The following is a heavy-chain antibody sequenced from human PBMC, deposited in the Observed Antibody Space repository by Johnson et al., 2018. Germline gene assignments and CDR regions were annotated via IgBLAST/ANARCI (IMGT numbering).Heavy chain of an antibody. V-gene: IGHV5-51*03. D-gene: IGHD6-6*01. CDR1: GYTFTTYW. CDR2: VYPGDSDT. Sequence: VQLVESGAEVKKPGESLKISCKGSGYTFTTYWIGWVRQMPGKGLEWVGIVYPGDSDTRYSPSFQGQVPIPADKSISTAYLHWSSLKASDTAMYYCESLGATIAARDFDYWGQGTLVTVSS. CDR3: ESLGATIAARDFDY. J-gene: IGHJ4*02.